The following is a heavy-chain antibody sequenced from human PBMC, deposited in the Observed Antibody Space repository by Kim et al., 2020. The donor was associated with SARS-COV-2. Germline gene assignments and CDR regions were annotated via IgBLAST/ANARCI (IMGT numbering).Heavy chain of an antibody. Sequence: SETLSLTCTVSGGSISSYYWSWIRQPPGKGLEWIGYIYYSGSTNYNPSLKSRVTISVDTSKNQFSLKLSSVTAADTAVYYCARLFSAGSGWFDPWGQGTLVTVSS. CDR1: GGSISSYY. V-gene: IGHV4-59*08. D-gene: IGHD3-10*01. CDR2: IYYSGST. CDR3: ARLFSAGSGWFDP. J-gene: IGHJ5*02.